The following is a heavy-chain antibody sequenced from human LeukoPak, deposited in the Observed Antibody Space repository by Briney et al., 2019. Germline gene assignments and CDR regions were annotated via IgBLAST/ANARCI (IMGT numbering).Heavy chain of an antibody. CDR3: ARDLAASMVRGVYDY. CDR1: GFTFSSYS. CDR2: ISSSSSYI. Sequence: GGSLRLSCAASGFTFSSYSMNWVRQAPGKGLEWVSSISSSSSYIYYADSVKGRFTISRDNAKNSLYLQMNSLRAEDTAVYYCARDLAASMVRGVYDYWGQGTLVTVSS. V-gene: IGHV3-21*01. D-gene: IGHD3-10*01. J-gene: IGHJ4*02.